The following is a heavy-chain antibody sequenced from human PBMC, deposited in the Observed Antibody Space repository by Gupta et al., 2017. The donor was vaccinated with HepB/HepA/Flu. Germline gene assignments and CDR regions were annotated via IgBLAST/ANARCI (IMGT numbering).Heavy chain of an antibody. V-gene: IGHV3-23*01. CDR3: AKDLHFWSGMDV. CDR2: IGSDMRP. J-gene: IGHJ6*03. Sequence: EVQLLESGGGLVPPGWSRSPSRAVSGFTIGGNAISWVRQAPGKGLEWVSGIGSDMRPHYADSVGGRFTISRDNSKNMLFLQMNSLRAEDTAVYYCAKDLHFWSGMDVWGKGTTVTVSS. CDR1: GFTIGGNA. D-gene: IGHD3-3*02.